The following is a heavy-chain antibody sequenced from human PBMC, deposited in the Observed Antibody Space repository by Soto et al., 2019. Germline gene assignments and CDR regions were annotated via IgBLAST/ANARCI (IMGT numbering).Heavy chain of an antibody. J-gene: IGHJ6*02. CDR3: AKAGPSYYYGMDV. CDR2: ISGSGRTI. CDR1: GVDFSSEV. Sequence: GGSLRLSCAASGVDFSSEVMCWVRQAPGKGLEWVSSISGSGRTIYHADSMRGRFAISRDNSKNSLYLQLNDLRVDDTAVYYCAKAGPSYYYGMDVWGQGTTVTVSS. V-gene: IGHV3-23*01.